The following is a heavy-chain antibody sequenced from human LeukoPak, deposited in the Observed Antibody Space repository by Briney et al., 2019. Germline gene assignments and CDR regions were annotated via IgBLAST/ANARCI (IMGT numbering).Heavy chain of an antibody. J-gene: IGHJ4*02. Sequence: PGGSLRLSCAVSGFTVSSNYMSGVRQAPGKGLEWVSVIDSGGSTYYADSGKGRFTISRDNSKNTLYLQMDSLRVEDTAVYYCASGGGYTYGYLFDYWGQGTLVTVSS. CDR2: IDSGGST. CDR1: GFTVSSNY. CDR3: ASGGGYTYGYLFDY. D-gene: IGHD5-18*01. V-gene: IGHV3-53*01.